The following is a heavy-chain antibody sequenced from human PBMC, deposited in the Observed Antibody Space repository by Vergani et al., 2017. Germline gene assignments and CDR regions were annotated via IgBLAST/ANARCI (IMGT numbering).Heavy chain of an antibody. CDR2: INSDGSST. CDR3: ARSRFGELYLGSMDV. Sequence: VQLVEPGGGLVQPGGSLRLSCAASGFTFSSYWMHWVRQAPGKGLVWVSRINSDGSSTSYADSVKGRFTISRDNAKNTLYLQMNSLRAEDTAVYYCARSRFGELYLGSMDVWGQGTTVTVSS. J-gene: IGHJ6*02. CDR1: GFTFSSYW. D-gene: IGHD3-10*01. V-gene: IGHV3-74*02.